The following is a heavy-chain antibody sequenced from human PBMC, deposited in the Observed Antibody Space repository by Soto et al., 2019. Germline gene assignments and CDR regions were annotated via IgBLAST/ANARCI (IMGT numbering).Heavy chain of an antibody. CDR2: LTGSSSNT. CDR1: VFSFRNYA. J-gene: IGHJ4*02. CDR3: ANGRATYGLLTHDY. Sequence: PRGSLRLSCSASVFSFRNYAMSWFRQAPGKGLEWISTLTGSSSNTYYADSVKGRFAISRDNSRNTLYLQMHSLTAEDTAVYYCANGRATYGLLTHDYWGQGTLVTVSS. D-gene: IGHD3-9*01. V-gene: IGHV3-23*01.